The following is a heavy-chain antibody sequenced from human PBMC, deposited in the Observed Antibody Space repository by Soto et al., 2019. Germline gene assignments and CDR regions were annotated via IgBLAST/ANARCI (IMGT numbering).Heavy chain of an antibody. CDR2: VNPNNGDT. D-gene: IGHD3-10*01. CDR1: GYTFSNYD. Sequence: QVPLVQSGAELKKPGASVTVSCKASGYTFSNYDMNWLRQATGQGPEWIGWVNPNNGDTGYAQKFQGRVTLTTDISTSTAYMELTSLRSEDTAIYYCAKVSRKGSAIDFDYWGQGTLITVSS. J-gene: IGHJ4*02. V-gene: IGHV1-8*01. CDR3: AKVSRKGSAIDFDY.